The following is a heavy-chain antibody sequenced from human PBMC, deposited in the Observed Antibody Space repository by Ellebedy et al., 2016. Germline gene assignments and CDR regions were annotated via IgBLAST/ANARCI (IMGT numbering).Heavy chain of an antibody. J-gene: IGHJ3*01. Sequence: GESLKISXAASGFSVTSNDMSWVRQAPGRGLELVSLIYGTGTSYYAESVKGRFTISRDNSKKTLYLQMSGLGAEDTAVYYCVTRHNAAFDFWGQGTMVTVSS. CDR1: GFSVTSND. V-gene: IGHV3-53*01. D-gene: IGHD1-14*01. CDR3: VTRHNAAFDF. CDR2: IYGTGTS.